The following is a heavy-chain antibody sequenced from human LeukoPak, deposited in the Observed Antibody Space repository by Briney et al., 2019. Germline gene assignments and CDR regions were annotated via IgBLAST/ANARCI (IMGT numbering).Heavy chain of an antibody. CDR1: GGSINKYF. CDR2: IDSVGTS. J-gene: IGHJ3*01. D-gene: IGHD3-10*01. Sequence: SETLSLTCIVSGGSINKYFWNWIRQPAGKGLEWIGRIDSVGTSNYNPSLRGRVTMSVDTSKSHFSLGVTSMTAADTAMYYCARVCGSATNYRLCGFDVWGQGTVATVSS. V-gene: IGHV4-4*07. CDR3: ARVCGSATNYRLCGFDV.